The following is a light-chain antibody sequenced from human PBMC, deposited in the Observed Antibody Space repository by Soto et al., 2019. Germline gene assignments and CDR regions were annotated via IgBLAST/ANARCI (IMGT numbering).Light chain of an antibody. V-gene: IGLV2-14*03. CDR2: DVS. CDR3: SSYTTSLTYA. J-gene: IGLJ1*01. CDR1: SGDVDAYDY. Sequence: QSALTRPASVSVSPGQSITISCTGASGDVDAYDYVSWYQQHPGKAPKLMIYDVSSRPSGVSDRFSGSKSGNTASLTISGLQAEDEADYYCSSYTTSLTYAFGTGTKLTVL.